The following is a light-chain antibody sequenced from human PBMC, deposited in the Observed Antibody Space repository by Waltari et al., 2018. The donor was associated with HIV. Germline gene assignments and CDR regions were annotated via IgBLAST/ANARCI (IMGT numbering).Light chain of an antibody. V-gene: IGKV3-20*01. J-gene: IGKJ3*01. Sequence: EIVLTQSPGPLSLSPGERANLSCRASQSVSSSYLAWYQQKPGQAPRLLIYGASSRATGIPDRFSGSGSGTDFTLTISRLEPEDFAVYYCQQYGSSTFTFGPGTKVDIK. CDR3: QQYGSSTFT. CDR1: QSVSSSY. CDR2: GAS.